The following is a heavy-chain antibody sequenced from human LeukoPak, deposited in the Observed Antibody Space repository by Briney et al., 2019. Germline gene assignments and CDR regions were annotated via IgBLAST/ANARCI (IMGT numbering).Heavy chain of an antibody. CDR1: GGSIRSGDYS. D-gene: IGHD4-11*01. V-gene: IGHV4-61*08. J-gene: IGHJ3*02. Sequence: SQTLSLTCTVSGGSIRSGDYSWSWIRQPPGKGLEWIGYIYYSGSTNYNPSLKSRVTISVDTSKNQFSLKLSSVTAADTAVYYCASGTTVTTDDAFDIWGQGTMVTVSS. CDR3: ASGTTVTTDDAFDI. CDR2: IYYSGST.